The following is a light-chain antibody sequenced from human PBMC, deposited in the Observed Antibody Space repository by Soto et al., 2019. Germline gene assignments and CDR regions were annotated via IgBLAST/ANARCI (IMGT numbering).Light chain of an antibody. J-gene: IGKJ1*01. CDR1: HTVSSY. Sequence: EIVLTQSPGTLSLSPGERAALYFRASHTVSSYLALYQQKPGQAPRLLIYGPSTRATGIPARFSGSGSGTEFTLTISSLQSEDFALYYCQQYNNWPRTFGQGTKVDIK. CDR2: GPS. CDR3: QQYNNWPRT. V-gene: IGKV3-15*01.